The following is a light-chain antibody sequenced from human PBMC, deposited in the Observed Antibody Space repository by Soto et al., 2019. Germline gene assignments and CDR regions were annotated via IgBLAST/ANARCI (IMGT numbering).Light chain of an antibody. J-gene: IGKJ1*01. Sequence: DIRMTQSPSTLSGSVGDRVTITCRASQTISSCFAWYQQKTGKAPKLLIYKASTLKSGVPSRFRGSGYGTEFTITISSLQTDDFATYYCQHYNSYSEAFGQGTKVDIK. V-gene: IGKV1-5*03. CDR2: KAS. CDR3: QHYNSYSEA. CDR1: QTISSC.